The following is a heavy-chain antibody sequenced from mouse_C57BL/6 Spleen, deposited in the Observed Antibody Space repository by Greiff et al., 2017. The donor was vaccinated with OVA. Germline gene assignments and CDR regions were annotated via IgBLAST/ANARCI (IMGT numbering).Heavy chain of an antibody. V-gene: IGHV5-9-1*02. Sequence: EVQRVESGEGLVKPGGSLKLSCAASGFTFSSYAMSWVRQTPEKRLEWVAYISSGGDYIYYADTVKGRFTISRDNARNTLYLQMSSLKSEDTAMYYCTRVGLGLGHYFDYWGQGTTLTVSS. CDR1: GFTFSSYA. J-gene: IGHJ2*01. CDR3: TRVGLGLGHYFDY. D-gene: IGHD4-1*01. CDR2: ISSGGDYI.